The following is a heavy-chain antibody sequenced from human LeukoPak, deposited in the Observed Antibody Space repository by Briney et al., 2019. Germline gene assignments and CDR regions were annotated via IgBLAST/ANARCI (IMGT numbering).Heavy chain of an antibody. CDR2: IWYDGSNK. Sequence: GRSLRLSCAASGFTFSSYGMHWVRQAPGKGLEWVAVIWYDGSNKYYADSVKGRFTISRDNSKNTLYLQMNSLRAEDTAVYYCARDIYYGSGSYYPFDYRGQGTLVTVSS. CDR3: ARDIYYGSGSYYPFDY. V-gene: IGHV3-33*01. CDR1: GFTFSSYG. D-gene: IGHD3-10*01. J-gene: IGHJ4*02.